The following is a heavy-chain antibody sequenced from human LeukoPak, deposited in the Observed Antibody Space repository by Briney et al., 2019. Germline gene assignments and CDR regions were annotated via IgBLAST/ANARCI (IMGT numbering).Heavy chain of an antibody. CDR3: ARAFHRPGYCSSTSCYTDAFDI. CDR1: GFTFSSYS. Sequence: PGRSLRLSCAASGFTFSSYSMNWVRQAPGKGLEWVSSISSSSSYIYYADSVKGRFTISRDNAKNSLYLQMNSLRAEDTAVYYCARAFHRPGYCSSTSCYTDAFDIWGQGTMVTVSS. CDR2: ISSSSSYI. J-gene: IGHJ3*02. V-gene: IGHV3-21*01. D-gene: IGHD2-2*01.